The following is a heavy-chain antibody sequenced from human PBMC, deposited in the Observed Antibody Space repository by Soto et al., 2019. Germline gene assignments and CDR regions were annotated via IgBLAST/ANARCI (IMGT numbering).Heavy chain of an antibody. CDR2: INPSGGST. V-gene: IGHV1-46*01. CDR1: GYTFTSYY. D-gene: IGHD3-10*01. Sequence: ASVKVSCKASGYTFTSYYMHWVRQAPGQGLEWMGIINPSGGSTSYAQKFQGRVTMTRDTSTSTVYMELSSLRSEDTAVYYCARGVVGYYGSGSPPXFDYWGQGTLVTVSS. CDR3: ARGVVGYYGSGSPPXFDY. J-gene: IGHJ4*02.